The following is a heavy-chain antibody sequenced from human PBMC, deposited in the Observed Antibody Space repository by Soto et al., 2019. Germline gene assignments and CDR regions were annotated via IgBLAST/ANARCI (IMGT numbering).Heavy chain of an antibody. CDR2: ISWNSGSI. Sequence: RLSCAASGFTFDDYARHWVRQAPGKGLEWVSGISWNSGSIGYADSVKGRFTISRDNAKNSLYLQMNSLRAEDTALYYCAKDRGYSYGVGGMDVWGQGTTVTVSS. D-gene: IGHD5-18*01. J-gene: IGHJ6*02. CDR3: AKDRGYSYGVGGMDV. CDR1: GFTFDDYA. V-gene: IGHV3-9*01.